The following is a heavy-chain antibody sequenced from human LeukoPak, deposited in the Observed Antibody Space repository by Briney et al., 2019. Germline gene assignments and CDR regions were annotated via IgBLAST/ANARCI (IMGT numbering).Heavy chain of an antibody. CDR3: AREASSDPRLTSYFLDV. CDR2: IQHSGMT. Sequence: SETLSLTCSVSGDSISSHFWSWIRQPRGKGLEWLGYIQHSGMTNYNSALKSRAPLSVDTSTNQFSLKLTSVTPADPAFYFCAREASSDPRLTSYFLDVWGEGTAVTVSS. V-gene: IGHV4-59*11. D-gene: IGHD6-19*01. J-gene: IGHJ6*03. CDR1: GDSISSHF.